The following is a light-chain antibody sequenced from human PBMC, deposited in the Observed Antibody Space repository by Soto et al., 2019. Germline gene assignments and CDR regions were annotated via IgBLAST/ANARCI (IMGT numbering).Light chain of an antibody. J-gene: IGLJ1*01. CDR1: SSNIGSNT. Sequence: LLTQPPSGSGTPGQRVTISCSGSSSNIGSNTVNWYQQLPGTAPKLLIYSNNQRPSGVPDRFSGSKSGTSASLAISGLQSEDEADYYCAAWDDSLNGPVFGTGTKVTVL. CDR2: SNN. V-gene: IGLV1-44*01. CDR3: AAWDDSLNGPV.